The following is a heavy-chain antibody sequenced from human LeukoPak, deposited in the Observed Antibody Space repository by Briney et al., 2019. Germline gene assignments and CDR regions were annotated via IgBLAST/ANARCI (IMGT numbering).Heavy chain of an antibody. D-gene: IGHD3-9*01. J-gene: IGHJ3*02. Sequence: ASVKVSCKASGYTFTSYGISWVRQAPGQGLEWMGWISAYNGNTNYAQKLQGRVTMTTDTSTSTAYMELRSLRSDDTAVYHCAMNYDILTGSMEGDAFDIWGQGTMVTVSS. CDR2: ISAYNGNT. CDR1: GYTFTSYG. CDR3: AMNYDILTGSMEGDAFDI. V-gene: IGHV1-18*04.